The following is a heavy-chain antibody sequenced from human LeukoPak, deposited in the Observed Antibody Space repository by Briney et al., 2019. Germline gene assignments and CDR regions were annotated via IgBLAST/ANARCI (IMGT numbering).Heavy chain of an antibody. CDR3: ARDSGITTTRGGFDI. Sequence: GASVKVSCKASVYMFIGYYIHWVRQAPGQGLEWMGWINPNSGGTNYAQKFRGRVTMTRAPSINTAYMEVISLASDDTAVYYCARDSGITTTRGGFDIWGQGTKVTVSS. D-gene: IGHD3-22*01. J-gene: IGHJ3*02. V-gene: IGHV1-2*02. CDR2: INPNSGGT. CDR1: VYMFIGYY.